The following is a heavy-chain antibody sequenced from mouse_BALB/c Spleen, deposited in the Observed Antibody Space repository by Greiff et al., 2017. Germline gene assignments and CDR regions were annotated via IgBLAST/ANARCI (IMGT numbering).Heavy chain of an antibody. CDR2: ISNGGGST. J-gene: IGHJ2*01. CDR1: GFTFSSYT. D-gene: IGHD1-1*01. CDR3: ARQGYGSSPFDY. V-gene: IGHV5-12-2*01. Sequence: EVQRVESGGGLVQPGGSLKLSCAASGFTFSSYTMSWVRQTPEKRLEWVAYISNGGGSTYYPDTVKGRFTISRDNAKNTLYLQMSSLKSEDTAMYYCARQGYGSSPFDYWGQGTTLTVSS.